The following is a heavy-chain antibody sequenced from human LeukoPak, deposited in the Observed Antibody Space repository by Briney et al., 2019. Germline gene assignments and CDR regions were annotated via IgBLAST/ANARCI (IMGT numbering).Heavy chain of an antibody. Sequence: GGSLRLSCAASGFTFSSYAMSWVRQAPGKGLEWVSAISGSGGSTYYADSVKGRFTISRDNSKNTLYLQMNSLRAEDKAVYYCASCGEYYDFWSGYYYDAFDIWGQGTMVTVSS. J-gene: IGHJ3*02. CDR1: GFTFSSYA. CDR2: ISGSGGST. D-gene: IGHD3-3*01. V-gene: IGHV3-23*01. CDR3: ASCGEYYDFWSGYYYDAFDI.